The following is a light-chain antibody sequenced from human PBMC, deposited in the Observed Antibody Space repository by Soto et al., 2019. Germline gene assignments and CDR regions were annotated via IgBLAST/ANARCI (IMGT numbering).Light chain of an antibody. CDR2: GAS. J-gene: IGKJ3*01. V-gene: IGKV3-20*01. Sequence: EMVLTQSPGTLSLSPGERATLSCRASQTVTSNRLAWYQQKPGQAPRLLIYGASRRATGIPDRFSGSGFGTDFTFTISRPEPEDFAVYFCRQYGSLPSGFAFGPGTTLDTK. CDR1: QTVTSNR. CDR3: RQYGSLPSGFA.